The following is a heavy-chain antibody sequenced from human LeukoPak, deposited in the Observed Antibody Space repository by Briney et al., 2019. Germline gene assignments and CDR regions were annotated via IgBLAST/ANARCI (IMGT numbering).Heavy chain of an antibody. CDR2: IKQDGSEK. Sequence: GGSLRLSCAASGFTFSSYWMTWVRQAPGKGLEWVANIKQDGSEKYYVDSVKGRFTISRDNANNSLYLQMNSLRAEDTALYYCAFGNYHDSSGSLFDYWGQGTLVTVSS. J-gene: IGHJ4*02. CDR3: AFGNYHDSSGSLFDY. D-gene: IGHD3-22*01. CDR1: GFTFSSYW. V-gene: IGHV3-7*01.